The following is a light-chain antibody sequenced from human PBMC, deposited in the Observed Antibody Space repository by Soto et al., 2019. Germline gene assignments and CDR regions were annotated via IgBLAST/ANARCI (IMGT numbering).Light chain of an antibody. Sequence: EIVMTQSPATLSVSPGERATLSCRASQSVSSNLAWYQQKPGQAPRLLIYGASTRATGIPARFSGSGSGTESTLTISSLQSEDFAVYSCQQYNNWPPETFGEGTKVEIK. CDR2: GAS. CDR1: QSVSSN. J-gene: IGKJ1*01. CDR3: QQYNNWPPET. V-gene: IGKV3-15*01.